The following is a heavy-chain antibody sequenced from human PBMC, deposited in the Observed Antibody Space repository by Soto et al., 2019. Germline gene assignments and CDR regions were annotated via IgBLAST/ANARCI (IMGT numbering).Heavy chain of an antibody. V-gene: IGHV4-39*01. Sequence: SETLSLTCTVSGGSISSSSYYWGWIRQPPGKGLEWIGSIYYSGSTYYNPSLKSRVTISVDTSKNQFSLKLSSVTAADTAVYYCARHFDYGRQRYQKLGYWGQGTLVTVSS. CDR2: IYYSGST. CDR1: GGSISSSSYY. D-gene: IGHD4-17*01. CDR3: ARHFDYGRQRYQKLGY. J-gene: IGHJ4*02.